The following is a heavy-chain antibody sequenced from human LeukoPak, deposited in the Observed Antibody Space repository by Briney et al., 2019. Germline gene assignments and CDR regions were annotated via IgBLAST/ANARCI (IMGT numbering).Heavy chain of an antibody. CDR1: GFTFSTYA. D-gene: IGHD3-10*01. CDR3: VKDQNYYGSFDP. J-gene: IGHJ5*02. Sequence: SGGSLSLSCSASGFTFSTYAMHWVRQAPGKGLEYVSAISSNGGSTYYADSVKGRFTISRDNSKNTLYLQMSSLRAEDTAVYYCVKDQNYYGSFDPWGQGTLVTVSS. CDR2: ISSNGGST. V-gene: IGHV3-64D*06.